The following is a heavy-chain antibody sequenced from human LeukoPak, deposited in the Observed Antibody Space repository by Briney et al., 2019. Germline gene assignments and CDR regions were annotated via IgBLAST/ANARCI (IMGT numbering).Heavy chain of an antibody. D-gene: IGHD6-19*01. J-gene: IGHJ4*02. CDR3: ATSSIALAGTVDY. Sequence: GGSLRLSCAASGFTFSSYEMNWVRQAPGKGPEWVSSISSSSAYIYYADSVKGRFTISRDNAKSSLFLQMNSLRDEDTAVYYCATSSIALAGTVDYWGQGTLVTVFS. V-gene: IGHV3-21*01. CDR1: GFTFSSYE. CDR2: ISSSSAYI.